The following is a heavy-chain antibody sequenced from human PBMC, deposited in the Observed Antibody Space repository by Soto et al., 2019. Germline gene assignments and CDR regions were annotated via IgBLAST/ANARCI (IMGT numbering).Heavy chain of an antibody. CDR3: ARGDVRVVASFGT. V-gene: IGHV1-2*02. J-gene: IGHJ5*02. CDR1: GYTFTDYY. D-gene: IGHD2-15*01. Sequence: ASVKVSCKASGYTFTDYYIHWVRQAPGQGLEWMGWINPNSGGTNYAQKFQGRVTMTRDTSISTAYMELSRLISDDTAVYYCARGDVRVVASFGTWGQGALVTVSS. CDR2: INPNSGGT.